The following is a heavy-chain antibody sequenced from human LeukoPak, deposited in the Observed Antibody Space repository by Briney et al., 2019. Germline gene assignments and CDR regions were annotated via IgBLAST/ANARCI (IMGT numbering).Heavy chain of an antibody. V-gene: IGHV3-53*01. CDR2: IYSGGST. D-gene: IGHD2-15*01. Sequence: GGSLRLSCAASGRTVSSDHMSWVRQAPGKGLEWVSFIYSGGSTYYTDSVEGRFTISRDNSKNTLYLQMNSLRAEDTAVYYCTTDYCSGASCRSDHWGQGTLVTVSS. CDR1: GRTVSSDH. CDR3: TTDYCSGASCRSDH. J-gene: IGHJ4*02.